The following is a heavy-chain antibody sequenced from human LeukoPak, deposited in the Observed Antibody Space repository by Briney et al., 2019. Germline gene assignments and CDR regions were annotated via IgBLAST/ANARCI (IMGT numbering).Heavy chain of an antibody. CDR1: GYSFPSYW. D-gene: IGHD6-13*01. V-gene: IGHV5-51*01. CDR2: IYPGDSDT. J-gene: IGHJ4*02. CDR3: ARPVGSSWTNFDY. Sequence: GESLKISCRGSGYSFPSYWIGWVRQLPGKGLEWMGIIYPGDSDTRYSPSFQGQVTISADRSISTAYLQWSSLKASDTAMYYCARPVGSSWTNFDYWGQGTLVTVSS.